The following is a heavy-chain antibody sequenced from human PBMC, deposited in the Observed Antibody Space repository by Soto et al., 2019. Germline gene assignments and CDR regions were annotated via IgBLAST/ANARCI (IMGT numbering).Heavy chain of an antibody. V-gene: IGHV5-51*01. CDR2: IYPGDSDT. CDR1: GYSFTSYW. J-gene: IGHJ3*02. Sequence: PGESLKISCKGSGYSFTSYWIGWVRQMPGKGLEWMGIIYPGDSDTKYSPSFQGQVTISADKSISTAYLQWSSLKASDTAMYYCARVDSSPDDAFDIWGQGTMVTVSS. CDR3: ARVDSSPDDAFDI. D-gene: IGHD3-22*01.